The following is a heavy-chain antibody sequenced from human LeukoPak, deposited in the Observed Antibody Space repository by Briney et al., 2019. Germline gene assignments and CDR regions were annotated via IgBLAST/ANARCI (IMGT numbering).Heavy chain of an antibody. D-gene: IGHD1-7*01. CDR1: GGSISSSSYY. CDR2: IYYSGST. CDR3: ARARTRENAFDI. V-gene: IGHV4-39*07. J-gene: IGHJ3*02. Sequence: KPSETLSLTCTVSGGSISSSSYYWGWIRQPPGKGLEWIRSIYYSGSTYYNPSLKSRVTISVDTSKNQFSLKLSSVTAADTAVYYCARARTRENAFDIWGQGTMVTVSS.